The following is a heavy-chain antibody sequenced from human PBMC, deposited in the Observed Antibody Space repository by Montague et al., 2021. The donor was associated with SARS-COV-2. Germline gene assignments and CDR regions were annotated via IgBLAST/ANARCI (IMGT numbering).Heavy chain of an antibody. V-gene: IGHV4-39*01. CDR1: GGSVTSGTYY. J-gene: IGHJ3*01. Sequence: SETLSLTCTVSGGSVTSGTYYWGWIRQPPGKGLEWIGSIYYSGKSDYNPSLKSRATIFVATSKNQFSLQLSSVTAADTAVYYCARLQPYYDLLTGNPFDVWGQGTMVTVSS. CDR3: ARLQPYYDLLTGNPFDV. CDR2: IYYSGKS. D-gene: IGHD3-9*01.